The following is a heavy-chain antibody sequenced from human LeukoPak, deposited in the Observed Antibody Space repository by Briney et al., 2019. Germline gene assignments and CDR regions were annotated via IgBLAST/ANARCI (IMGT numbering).Heavy chain of an antibody. Sequence: GGSLRLSCAASGFTFRNYGMHWVRQAPGKGLEWVAFIRYDGSNRYYADSVKGRFTISRDNSKDTLYLQMNSLRAGDTAVYYCARAAYSSTWYSRYFDLWGRGTLVTVSS. CDR3: ARAAYSSTWYSRYFDL. CDR1: GFTFRNYG. V-gene: IGHV3-30*02. D-gene: IGHD6-13*01. CDR2: IRYDGSNR. J-gene: IGHJ2*01.